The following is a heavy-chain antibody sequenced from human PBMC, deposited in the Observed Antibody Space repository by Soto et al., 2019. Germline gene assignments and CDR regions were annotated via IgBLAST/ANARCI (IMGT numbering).Heavy chain of an antibody. CDR3: ARLYSSSSGREDY. V-gene: IGHV4-39*01. D-gene: IGHD6-6*01. CDR1: GGSISSSSYY. Sequence: SETLSLTCTVSGGSISSSSYYWGWIRQPPGKGLEWIGSIYYSGSTYYDPSLKSRVTISVDTSKNQFSLKLSSVTAADTAVYYCARLYSSSSGREDYWGQGTLVTVSS. J-gene: IGHJ4*02. CDR2: IYYSGST.